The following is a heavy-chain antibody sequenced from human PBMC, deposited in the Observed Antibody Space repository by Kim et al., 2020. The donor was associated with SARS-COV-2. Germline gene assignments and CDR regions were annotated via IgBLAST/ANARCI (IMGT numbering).Heavy chain of an antibody. CDR2: FDPEDGET. CDR1: GYTLTELS. CDR3: ATGFLTGYYGNFDY. D-gene: IGHD3-9*01. J-gene: IGHJ4*02. V-gene: IGHV1-24*01. Sequence: ASVKVSCKVSGYTLTELSMHWVRQAPGKGLEWMGGFDPEDGETIYAQKFQGRVTMTEDTSTDTAYMELSSLRSEDTAVYYCATGFLTGYYGNFDYWGQGTLVTVSS.